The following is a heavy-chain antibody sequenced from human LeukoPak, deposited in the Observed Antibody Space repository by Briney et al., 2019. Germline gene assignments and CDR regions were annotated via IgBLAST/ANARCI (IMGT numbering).Heavy chain of an antibody. J-gene: IGHJ4*02. CDR1: GGSFSGYY. V-gene: IGHV4-34*01. D-gene: IGHD3-9*01. CDR3: ARGAAKHDILTGPFDY. CDR2: INHSGST. Sequence: SETLSLTCAVYGGSFSGYYWSWIRQPPGKGLEWIGEINHSGSTNYNPSLKSRVTISVDTSKNQFSLKLSSVTAADTAVYYCARGAAKHDILTGPFDYWGQGTLVTVSS.